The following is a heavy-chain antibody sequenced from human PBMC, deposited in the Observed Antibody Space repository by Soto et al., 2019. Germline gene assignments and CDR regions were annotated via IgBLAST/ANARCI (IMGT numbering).Heavy chain of an antibody. D-gene: IGHD2-15*01. Sequence: EPQVMESGGDLVQPGGSLRLSCAASGFSVSRTYVTWVRQAPGKGLEWVSVTYGAGTTDYADSVKGRFTVSRDESENTVNLQMNSLRTEDTAVYYCAREVVGWFDPWGQGTLVTVSS. CDR2: TYGAGTT. V-gene: IGHV3-66*01. J-gene: IGHJ5*02. CDR3: AREVVGWFDP. CDR1: GFSVSRTY.